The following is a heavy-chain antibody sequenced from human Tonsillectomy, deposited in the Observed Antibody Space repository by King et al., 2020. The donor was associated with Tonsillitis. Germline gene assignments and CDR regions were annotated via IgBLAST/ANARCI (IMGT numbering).Heavy chain of an antibody. CDR2: ISAYNGNT. Sequence: QLVQSGAEVKKPGASVKVSCKASGYTFTSYGISWVRQAPGQGLEWMGWISAYNGNTNYAQKLQGRFTMTTDTSTSTAYRELRSLRSEDTAVYYCARELHKRLTMVRGVMGYWGQGTQVTVSS. J-gene: IGHJ4*02. V-gene: IGHV1-18*01. D-gene: IGHD3-10*01. CDR1: GYTFTSYG. CDR3: ARELHKRLTMVRGVMGY.